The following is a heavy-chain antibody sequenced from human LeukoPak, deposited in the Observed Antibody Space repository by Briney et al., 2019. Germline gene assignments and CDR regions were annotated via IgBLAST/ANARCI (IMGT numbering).Heavy chain of an antibody. CDR3: ARRNYYDSSGHFDY. Sequence: GGSLRLSCAASGFTMSTYWMSWVRQAPGKGLEWVASIKQGGSEQHYVESVKGRFTISRDNSKNTLYLQMNSLRAEDTAVYYCARRNYYDSSGHFDYWGQGTLVTVSS. CDR2: IKQGGSEQ. J-gene: IGHJ4*02. V-gene: IGHV3-7*03. CDR1: GFTMSTYW. D-gene: IGHD3-22*01.